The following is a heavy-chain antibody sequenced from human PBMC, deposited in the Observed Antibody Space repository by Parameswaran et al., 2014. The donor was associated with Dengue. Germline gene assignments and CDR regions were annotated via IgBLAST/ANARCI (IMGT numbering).Heavy chain of an antibody. V-gene: IGHV1-18*01. D-gene: IGHD6-19*01. CDR2: ISAYNGNT. J-gene: IGHJ5*02. CDR3: ARDQEAVAGTGWFDP. Sequence: RLVRQAPGQGLEWMGWISAYNGNTNYAQKLQGRVTMTTDTSTSTAYMELRSLRSDDTAVYYCARDQEAVAGTGWFDPWGQGTLVTVSS.